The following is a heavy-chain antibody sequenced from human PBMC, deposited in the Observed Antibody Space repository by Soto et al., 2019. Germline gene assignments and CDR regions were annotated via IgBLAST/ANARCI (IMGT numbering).Heavy chain of an antibody. CDR2: ISGDSGTI. J-gene: IGHJ4*02. D-gene: IGHD6-6*01. V-gene: IGHV3-9*01. CDR3: ARGLGSFFTFDL. CDR1: GFTFDDYA. Sequence: GGSLRLSCVASGFTFDDYAVHWVRQGPGKGLEWVSGISGDSGTIGYGDSVKGRFTISRDNAKNSLHLRLSSLRTEDTAVYYCARGLGSFFTFDLWGLGTLGTVSS.